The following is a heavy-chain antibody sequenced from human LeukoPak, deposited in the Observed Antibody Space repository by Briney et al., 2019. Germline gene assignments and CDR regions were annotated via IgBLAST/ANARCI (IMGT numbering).Heavy chain of an antibody. V-gene: IGHV4-59*12. CDR2: IYYSGST. J-gene: IGHJ3*02. Sequence: SETLSLTCTVSGGSISSYYWSWIRQPPGKGLEWIGYIYYSGSTNYNPSLKSRVTISVDTSKNQFSLKLSSVTAADTAVYYCARLHQYYYGSGAIRDAFDIWGQGTMVTVSS. CDR3: ARLHQYYYGSGAIRDAFDI. CDR1: GGSISSYY. D-gene: IGHD3-10*01.